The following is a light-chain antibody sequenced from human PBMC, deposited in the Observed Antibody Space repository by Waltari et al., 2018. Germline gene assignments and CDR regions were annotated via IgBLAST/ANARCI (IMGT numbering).Light chain of an antibody. J-gene: IGKJ1*01. Sequence: DIQMTQSPSPLSASVGDIVTISCRASQSLSGSLNWYQQKPGKAPNLLIYRASNLNTGVPSRFSGRGSGTDFTLTISSLQPEDFAVYFCQQSFNAPWTFGQGTKVEMK. CDR2: RAS. CDR1: QSLSGS. CDR3: QQSFNAPWT. V-gene: IGKV1-39*01.